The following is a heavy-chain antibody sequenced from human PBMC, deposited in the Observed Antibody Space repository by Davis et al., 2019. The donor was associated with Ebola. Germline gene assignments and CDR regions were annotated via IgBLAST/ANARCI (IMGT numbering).Heavy chain of an antibody. D-gene: IGHD6-13*01. V-gene: IGHV3-21*01. Sequence: PGGSLRLSCAASGFTFSSYSMNWVRQAPGKGLEWVSSISSSSSYIYYADSVKGRFTISRDNAKNSLYLQMNSLRAEDTAVYYCARGPPYSSSWEGIYRYWYFDLWGRGTLVTVSS. CDR3: ARGPPYSSSWEGIYRYWYFDL. CDR1: GFTFSSYS. CDR2: ISSSSSYI. J-gene: IGHJ2*01.